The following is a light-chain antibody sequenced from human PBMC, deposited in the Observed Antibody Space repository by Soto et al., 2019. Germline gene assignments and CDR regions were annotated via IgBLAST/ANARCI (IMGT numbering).Light chain of an antibody. CDR2: DNN. Sequence: QSVLTQPPSVSAAPGQKVTISCSGSSSNIGNNYVSWYQQLPRAAPKLLIYDNNQRPSGIPDRFSGSKSGTSATLGITGLQTGDEADYYCGTWDSSLSAYVFGTGTQ. J-gene: IGLJ1*01. CDR1: SSNIGNNY. V-gene: IGLV1-51*01. CDR3: GTWDSSLSAYV.